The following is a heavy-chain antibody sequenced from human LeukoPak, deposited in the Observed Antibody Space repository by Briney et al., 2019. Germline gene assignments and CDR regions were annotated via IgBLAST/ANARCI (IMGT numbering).Heavy chain of an antibody. V-gene: IGHV3-48*03. CDR2: ISSSGSTI. Sequence: PGGSLRLSCAASGFTFSSYEMNWVRQAPGKGLEWVSYISSSGSTIYYADSVKGRFTISRDNAKNSLYLQMNSLRAEDTAVYYCARVAWWFGASMDVWGKGTTVTISS. CDR3: ARVAWWFGASMDV. D-gene: IGHD3-10*01. CDR1: GFTFSSYE. J-gene: IGHJ6*03.